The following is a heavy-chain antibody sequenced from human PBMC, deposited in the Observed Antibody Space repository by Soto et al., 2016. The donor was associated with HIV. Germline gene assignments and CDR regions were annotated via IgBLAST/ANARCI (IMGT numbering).Heavy chain of an antibody. CDR3: AKDDVRGPTNYYYYCIGRR. CDR1: GFTFRDYT. Sequence: EVQLVESGGVVVQPGGSLRLSCAASGFTFRDYTMHWVRQAPGKGLEWVSLISWDGGSTYYTDSVKGRFTVSRDNSKNSLYLQMNSLRTEDTALYYCAKDDVRGPTNYYYYCIGRRGDKGTTVTVSS. V-gene: IGHV3-43*01. CDR2: ISWDGGST. D-gene: IGHD3-10*01. J-gene: IGHJ6*03.